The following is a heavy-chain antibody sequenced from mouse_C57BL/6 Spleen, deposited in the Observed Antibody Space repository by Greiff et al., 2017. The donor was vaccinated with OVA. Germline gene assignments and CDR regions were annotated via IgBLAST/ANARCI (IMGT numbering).Heavy chain of an antibody. CDR3: ARGGDGYTHY. V-gene: IGHV1-9*01. J-gene: IGHJ2*01. Sequence: QVQLQQSGAELMKPGASVKLSCKATGYTFTGYWIEWVKQRPGHGLEWIGEILPGSGSTNYNEKFKGKATFTADKSSNTAYMQLSSLTTEDSAVDYCARGGDGYTHYWGQGTTLTVSS. CDR1: GYTFTGYW. CDR2: ILPGSGST. D-gene: IGHD2-3*01.